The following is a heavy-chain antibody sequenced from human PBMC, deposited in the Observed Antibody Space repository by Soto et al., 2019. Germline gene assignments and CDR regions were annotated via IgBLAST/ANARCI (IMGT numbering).Heavy chain of an antibody. CDR1: GFTFDDYA. CDR2: ISWNSGSI. CDR3: AKEYQGDGAFDL. Sequence: EVQLVESGGGLVQPGRSLRLSCAASGFTFDDYAMHWVRQAPGKGLEWVSGISWNSGSIGYADSVKGRFTISRDNAKNSLYLQMNSMRAEDTALYYCAKEYQGDGAFDLWGQGKMVTVSS. V-gene: IGHV3-9*01. D-gene: IGHD3-16*01. J-gene: IGHJ3*01.